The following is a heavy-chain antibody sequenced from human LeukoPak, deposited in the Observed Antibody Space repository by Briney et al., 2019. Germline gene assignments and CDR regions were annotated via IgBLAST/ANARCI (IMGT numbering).Heavy chain of an antibody. Sequence: PGGSLRLSCAASGFTFSSYAMHWVRQAPGKGLEGVAVISYDGSNKYYADSVKGRFTISRDNSKNTLYLQMNSLRAEDTAVYYCARDGAATRGSGLDYWGQGTLVTVSS. J-gene: IGHJ4*02. CDR3: ARDGAATRGSGLDY. CDR2: ISYDGSNK. CDR1: GFTFSSYA. V-gene: IGHV3-30*04. D-gene: IGHD6-25*01.